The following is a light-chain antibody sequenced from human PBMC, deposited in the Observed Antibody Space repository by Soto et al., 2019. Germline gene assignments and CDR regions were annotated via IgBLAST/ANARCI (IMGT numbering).Light chain of an antibody. V-gene: IGKV3-20*01. J-gene: IGKJ1*01. CDR3: QQYGSSPWT. CDR2: LAS. Sequence: EIVLTQSPGTLSLSPGERATLSCRASQSVTNNYLAWYQQKAGQAPRLLIYLASNRAAGTPDRFSGSGSGADFTLTINRLEPEDVAVYFCQQYGSSPWTFGQGTKVDIK. CDR1: QSVTNNY.